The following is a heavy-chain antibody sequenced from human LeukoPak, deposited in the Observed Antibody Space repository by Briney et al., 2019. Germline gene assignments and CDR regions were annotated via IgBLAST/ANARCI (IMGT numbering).Heavy chain of an antibody. D-gene: IGHD3-3*01. CDR2: ISGSGGST. CDR3: AKGYYTIFGVDSYYFDY. CDR1: GFTFSSYA. V-gene: IGHV3-23*01. Sequence: GGSLRLSCAASGFTFSSYAMSWVRQAPGKGLEWVSAISGSGGSTYYADSVKGRFTISRDNSKDTLYLQMNSLRAEDTAVYYCAKGYYTIFGVDSYYFDYWGQGTLVTVSS. J-gene: IGHJ4*02.